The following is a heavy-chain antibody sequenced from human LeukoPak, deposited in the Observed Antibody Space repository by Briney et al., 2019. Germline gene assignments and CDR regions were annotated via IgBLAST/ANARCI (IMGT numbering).Heavy chain of an antibody. CDR3: AKDGHGNGWSRFYYFDY. Sequence: PGGSLRLSCAASGFTFSSYGMHWVRQAPGNGLEWVAVISYDGSNKLYADSVKGRFTISRDNSKNTLFVQMNSLRAEDTAVYYCAKDGHGNGWSRFYYFDYWGQGTLVTVSS. D-gene: IGHD6-19*01. CDR2: ISYDGSNK. V-gene: IGHV3-30*18. J-gene: IGHJ4*02. CDR1: GFTFSSYG.